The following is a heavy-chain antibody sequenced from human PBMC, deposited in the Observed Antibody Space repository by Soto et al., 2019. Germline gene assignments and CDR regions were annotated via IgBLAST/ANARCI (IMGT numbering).Heavy chain of an antibody. J-gene: IGHJ6*02. CDR3: AKEDTAMVPAYYYFGMDV. CDR2: VSYDGSNK. CDR1: GFTFSSYG. V-gene: IGHV3-30*18. Sequence: PGGSLRLSCAASGFTFSSYGMNWLRQASGNELEWVAVVSYDGSNKDYADSVKGRFAISSDISKHTLYLQMNSLRAEDTAVYYCAKEDTAMVPAYYYFGMDVWGQGTTVTVYS. D-gene: IGHD5-18*01.